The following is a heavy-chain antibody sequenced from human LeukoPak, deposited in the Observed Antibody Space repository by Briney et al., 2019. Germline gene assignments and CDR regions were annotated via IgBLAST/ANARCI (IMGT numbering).Heavy chain of an antibody. CDR3: ARAKGSSWSLYYYYGMDV. J-gene: IGHJ6*02. D-gene: IGHD6-13*01. Sequence: GGSLRLSCAASGFTFSSYAMHWVRQAPGKGLEWVAVISYDGSNKYYADSVKGRFTISGDNSKNTLYLQMNSLRAEDTAVYYCARAKGSSWSLYYYYGMDVWGQGTTVTVSS. CDR1: GFTFSSYA. V-gene: IGHV3-30*04. CDR2: ISYDGSNK.